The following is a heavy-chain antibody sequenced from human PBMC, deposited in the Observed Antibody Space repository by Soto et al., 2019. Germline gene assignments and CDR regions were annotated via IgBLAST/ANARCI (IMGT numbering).Heavy chain of an antibody. D-gene: IGHD3-22*01. CDR3: ASNELSAYYPGGLSYYYCDMNV. J-gene: IGHJ6*02. Sequence: SQTLSLTCAISGDSVSSNSAAWNWIRQSPSRGLEWLGRTYYRSKWYNDYAVSVKSRITINPDTSKNQFSLQLNSVTPEDTAVYYCASNELSAYYPGGLSYYYCDMNVWGQGTTVTVSS. V-gene: IGHV6-1*01. CDR2: TYYRSKWYN. CDR1: GDSVSSNSAA.